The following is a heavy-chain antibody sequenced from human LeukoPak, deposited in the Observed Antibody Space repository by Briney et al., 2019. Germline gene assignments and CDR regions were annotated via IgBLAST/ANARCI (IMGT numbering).Heavy chain of an antibody. V-gene: IGHV3-20*04. J-gene: IGHJ6*03. CDR1: GFTFDDYG. CDR3: ARLYYDILTGYSAYYYYYMDV. D-gene: IGHD3-9*01. Sequence: GGSLRLSCAASGFTFDDYGMSWVRQAPGKGLEWVSGINWNGGSTGYADSVKGRFTLSRDNAKNSLYLQMNSLRAEDTALYYCARLYYDILTGYSAYYYYYMDVWGKGTTVTVSS. CDR2: INWNGGST.